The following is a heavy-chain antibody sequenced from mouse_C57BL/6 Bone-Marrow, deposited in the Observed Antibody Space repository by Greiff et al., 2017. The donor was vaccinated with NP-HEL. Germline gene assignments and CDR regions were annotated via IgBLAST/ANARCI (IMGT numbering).Heavy chain of an antibody. D-gene: IGHD2-2*01. V-gene: IGHV3-6*01. J-gene: IGHJ3*01. CDR1: GYSITSGYY. Sequence: ESGPGLVKPSQSLSLTCSVTGYSITSGYYWNWIRQFPGNKLEWMGYISYDGSNNYNPSLKNRISITRDTSKNQFFLKLNSVTTEDTATYYCARDGYGAYWGQGTLVTVSA. CDR2: ISYDGSN. CDR3: ARDGYGAY.